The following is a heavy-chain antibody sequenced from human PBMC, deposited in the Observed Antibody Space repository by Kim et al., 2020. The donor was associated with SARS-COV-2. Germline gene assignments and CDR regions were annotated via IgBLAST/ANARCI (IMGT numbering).Heavy chain of an antibody. Sequence: GGSLRLSCAASGFTFSSYGMHWVRQAPGKGLEWVAVIWYDGSNKYYADSVKGRFTISRDNSKNTLYLQMNSLRAEDTAVYYCAREDDSSGYYKNIIDYWGQGTLVTVSS. CDR1: GFTFSSYG. CDR3: AREDDSSGYYKNIIDY. D-gene: IGHD3-22*01. V-gene: IGHV3-33*01. CDR2: IWYDGSNK. J-gene: IGHJ4*02.